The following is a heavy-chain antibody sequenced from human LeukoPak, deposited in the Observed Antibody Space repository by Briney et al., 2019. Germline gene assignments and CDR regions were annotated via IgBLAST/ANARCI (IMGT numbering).Heavy chain of an antibody. CDR1: GFTFSSYA. J-gene: IGHJ4*02. V-gene: IGHV3-23*01. Sequence: GGSLRLSCAASGFTFSSYAMSWVRQAPGKGLEWGSAISGSGGSTYYADSVKGRFTISRDNSKNTLYLQMNSLRAEDTAVYYCAKGRYSYGSGGYFDYWGQGTLVTVSS. CDR2: ISGSGGST. CDR3: AKGRYSYGSGGYFDY. D-gene: IGHD5-18*01.